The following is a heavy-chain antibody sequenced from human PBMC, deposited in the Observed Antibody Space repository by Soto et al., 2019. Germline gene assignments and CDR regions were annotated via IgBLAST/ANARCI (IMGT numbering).Heavy chain of an antibody. Sequence: EVQLVESGGGLVQPGRTLRLSCAASGFTFSSYEMNWVRQAPGKGLEWLSYISSGGSTRYYADSVKGRFTISRDNAKNSLYLQMNSLRAEDTAVYYCAREGGVYGTAFDYWGQGTLVTVSS. D-gene: IGHD2-8*02. CDR1: GFTFSSYE. J-gene: IGHJ4*02. CDR3: AREGGVYGTAFDY. V-gene: IGHV3-48*03. CDR2: ISSGGSTR.